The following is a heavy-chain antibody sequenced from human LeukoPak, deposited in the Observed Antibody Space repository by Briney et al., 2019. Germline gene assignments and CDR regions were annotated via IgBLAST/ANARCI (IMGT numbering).Heavy chain of an antibody. CDR2: IYSGGST. CDR3: ARGYSSGYYYANDAFDI. Sequence: GGSLRLSCAAPGFTVSSNYMSWVRQAPGKGLEWVSVIYSGGSTYYADSVKGRFTISRDNSKNTLYLQMNSLRAEDTAVYYCARGYSSGYYYANDAFDIWGQGTMVTVSS. V-gene: IGHV3-53*01. CDR1: GFTVSSNY. D-gene: IGHD3-22*01. J-gene: IGHJ3*02.